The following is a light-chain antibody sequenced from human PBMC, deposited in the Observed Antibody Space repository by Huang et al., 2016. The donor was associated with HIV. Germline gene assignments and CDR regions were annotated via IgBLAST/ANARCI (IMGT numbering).Light chain of an antibody. J-gene: IGKJ2*01. CDR3: QQYGSSPYT. CDR2: GAS. V-gene: IGKV3-20*01. CDR1: QSVSSAY. Sequence: EIVLAQSPGTLSLSPGERATLSCRASQSVSSAYLAWYQQKPGQAPRLLIYGASGRATGIPDRFSGSGSGTDFTRTISRLEPEDSAVYYCQQYGSSPYTFGQGTKLEIK.